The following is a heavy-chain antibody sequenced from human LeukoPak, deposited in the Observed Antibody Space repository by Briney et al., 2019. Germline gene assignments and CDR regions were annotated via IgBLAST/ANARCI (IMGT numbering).Heavy chain of an antibody. Sequence: GASVKVSCKASGGTFSSYAISWVRQAPGQGLEWMGWISAYNGNTSYAQKLQGRVTMTTDTSTSTAYMELRSLRSDDTAVYYCAREAHDYVLTDYWGQGTLVTVSS. J-gene: IGHJ4*02. CDR2: ISAYNGNT. V-gene: IGHV1-18*01. CDR1: GGTFSSYA. CDR3: AREAHDYVLTDY. D-gene: IGHD3-16*01.